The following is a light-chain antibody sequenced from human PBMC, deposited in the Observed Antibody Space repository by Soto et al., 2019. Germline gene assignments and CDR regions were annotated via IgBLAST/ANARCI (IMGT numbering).Light chain of an antibody. CDR2: GAS. J-gene: IGKJ1*01. V-gene: IGKV3-15*01. CDR1: QSVGSN. Sequence: EVVITQSPGTLSVSPGGGATLSCRASQSVGSNLAWYQQTPGQAPRLLIYGASTRATGVPARFSASGSGTEFTLTISSLQSEDFAVYYCQQYKHWPRTFGQGTKVDI. CDR3: QQYKHWPRT.